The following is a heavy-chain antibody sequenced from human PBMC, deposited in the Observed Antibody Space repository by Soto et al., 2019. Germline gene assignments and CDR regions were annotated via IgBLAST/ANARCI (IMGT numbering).Heavy chain of an antibody. CDR3: ARADSSSWFLFDY. CDR1: GFTVNSNY. V-gene: IGHV3-53*01. D-gene: IGHD6-13*01. J-gene: IGHJ4*02. Sequence: GGSLRLSCAASGFTVNSNYMSWVRQAPGKGLEWVSVIYSDGSTYYADSVKGRFTISRDNSKNTLYLQMNSLRAEDTAVFYCARADSSSWFLFDYWGQGTLVTVSS. CDR2: IYSDGST.